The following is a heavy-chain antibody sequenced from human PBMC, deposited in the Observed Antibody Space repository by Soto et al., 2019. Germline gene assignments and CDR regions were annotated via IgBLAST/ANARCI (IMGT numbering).Heavy chain of an antibody. V-gene: IGHV4-59*01. Sequence: QVQLQESGPGLVKPSETLSLTCTVSGGSISSYYWSWIRQPPGKGLEWIGYIYYSGSTHYNPSLKSRDTIAVDKSKHHFSLTPGSLTAADTAVYYCATDHYGSGSPPLGYWGKGTLVTVSS. CDR3: ATDHYGSGSPPLGY. CDR1: GGSISSYY. J-gene: IGHJ4*02. CDR2: IYYSGST. D-gene: IGHD3-10*01.